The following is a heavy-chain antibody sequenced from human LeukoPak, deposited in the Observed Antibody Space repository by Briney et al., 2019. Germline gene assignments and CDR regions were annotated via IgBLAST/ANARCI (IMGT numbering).Heavy chain of an antibody. V-gene: IGHV3-30*18. CDR2: ISYDGSNK. J-gene: IGHJ4*02. D-gene: IGHD3-22*01. CDR1: GFTFSSYG. Sequence: GGSLRLSCAASGFTFSSYGMHWVRQAPGKGLEWVAVISYDGSNKYYADSVKGRFTISRDNSKNTLYLQMNSLRAEDTAVYYCAKRYYYDNPPDYWGQGTLVTVSS. CDR3: AKRYYYDNPPDY.